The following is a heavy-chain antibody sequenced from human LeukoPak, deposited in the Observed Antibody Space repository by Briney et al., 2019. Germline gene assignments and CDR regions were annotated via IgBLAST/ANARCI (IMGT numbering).Heavy chain of an antibody. Sequence: SETLSLTCTVSGGSISRDYWSWIRKPPGKGLQWIGYIYYTGSINYNPSLKSRVTISVDTSKNQFSLRLSSVTAADTAVYYCARALGSVGYVYFDYWGQGTLVTVPS. V-gene: IGHV4-59*01. CDR3: ARALGSVGYVYFDY. J-gene: IGHJ4*02. D-gene: IGHD5-12*01. CDR2: IYYTGSI. CDR1: GGSISRDY.